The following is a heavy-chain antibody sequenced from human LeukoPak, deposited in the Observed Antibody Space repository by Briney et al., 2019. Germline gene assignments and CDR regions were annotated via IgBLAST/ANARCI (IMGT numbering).Heavy chain of an antibody. J-gene: IGHJ6*03. CDR2: ISAYNGNT. V-gene: IGHV1-18*01. CDR1: GYTFTSYG. D-gene: IGHD2-2*01. CDR3: ARVDRWSSTRKYYYYYMDV. Sequence: ASVKVSCKASGYTFTSYGISWVRQAPGQGLEWMGWISAYNGNTNYAQKLQGRVTITADKSTSTAYMELSSLRSEDTAVYYCARVDRWSSTRKYYYYYMDVWGKGTTVTVSS.